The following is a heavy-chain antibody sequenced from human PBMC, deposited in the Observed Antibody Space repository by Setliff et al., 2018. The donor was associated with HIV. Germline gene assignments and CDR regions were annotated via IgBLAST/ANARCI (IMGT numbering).Heavy chain of an antibody. CDR3: AKRISGWYYSDC. CDR1: GYTFTSYA. Sequence: GASVKVSCKASGYTFTSYAMHWVRQAPGQRLEWMGWINAGNGNTKYSQKFQGRFTISRDNSKNTLYLQLNSLRAEDTAVYFCAKRISGWYYSDCWGQGTLVTVSS. CDR2: INAGNGNT. J-gene: IGHJ4*02. D-gene: IGHD6-19*01. V-gene: IGHV1-3*01.